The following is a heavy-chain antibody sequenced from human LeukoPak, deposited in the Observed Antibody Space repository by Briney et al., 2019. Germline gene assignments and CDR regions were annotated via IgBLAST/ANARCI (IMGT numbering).Heavy chain of an antibody. CDR1: GGSFSGYY. Sequence: SETLSLTCAVYGGSFSGYYWSWIRQPPGKGLEWIGEINHSGSTNYNPSLKSRVTISVDTSKNQFSLKLSSVTAADTAVYYCARDGITMMDYWGQGTLVTVSS. CDR3: ARDGITMMDY. CDR2: INHSGST. J-gene: IGHJ4*02. D-gene: IGHD3-22*01. V-gene: IGHV4-34*01.